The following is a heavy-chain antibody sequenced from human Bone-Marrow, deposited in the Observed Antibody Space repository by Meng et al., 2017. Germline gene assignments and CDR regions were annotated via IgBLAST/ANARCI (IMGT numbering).Heavy chain of an antibody. D-gene: IGHD5-24*01. Sequence: QVQLQQWDEGLLKPSETLSLTCAVYGGSFSGNSWSWIRQPPGKGLESIGYIYHSGTAYYNPSLESRVTISVDRSKNQFSLKLSSVTAADTAVYYCARGDGYNRYFDYWGQGTLVTVSS. V-gene: IGHV4-34*01. CDR2: IYHSGTA. CDR3: ARGDGYNRYFDY. CDR1: GGSFSGNS. J-gene: IGHJ4*02.